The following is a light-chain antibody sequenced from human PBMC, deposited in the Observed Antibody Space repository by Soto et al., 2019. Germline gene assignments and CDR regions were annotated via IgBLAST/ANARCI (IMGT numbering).Light chain of an antibody. J-gene: IGKJ5*01. CDR1: QSVSSSY. Sequence: EIVLKLNPGTLSLTQKEIATLSCRDLQSVSSSYVAWYQQKPGQAPRLLIYGASTRAAGIPDRFSGSGSGTDFTLTISSLEPEDFAVYFCQHYNNSLPITFGQGTRLEIK. V-gene: IGKV3-20*01. CDR2: GAS. CDR3: QHYNNSLPIT.